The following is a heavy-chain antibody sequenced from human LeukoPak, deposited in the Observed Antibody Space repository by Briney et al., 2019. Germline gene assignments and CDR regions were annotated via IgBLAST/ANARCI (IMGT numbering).Heavy chain of an antibody. CDR1: GFTFSTYS. CDR3: ARDRDYGFTY. CDR2: IGGTHDTI. Sequence: PGGSLRLSCAASGFTFSTYSMNWVRQAPGKGLEWISYIGGTHDTIIYADSVKGRFTISRDNAKNSLFLQMNSLRAEGTAVYYCARDRDYGFTYWGQGTLVTVSS. V-gene: IGHV3-48*01. J-gene: IGHJ4*02. D-gene: IGHD4-17*01.